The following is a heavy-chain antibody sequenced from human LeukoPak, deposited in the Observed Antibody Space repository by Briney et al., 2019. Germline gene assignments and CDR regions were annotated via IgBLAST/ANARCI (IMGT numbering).Heavy chain of an antibody. CDR3: ARASVLLWFGESTPPYYYYMDV. Sequence: ASVKVSCKASGHTFTGYYMHWVRQAPGQGLEWMGWINPNSGGTNYAQKFQGRVTMTRDTSISTAYVELSRLRSDDTAVYYCARASVLLWFGESTPPYYYYMDVWGKGTTVTVSS. CDR2: INPNSGGT. D-gene: IGHD3-10*01. V-gene: IGHV1-2*02. J-gene: IGHJ6*03. CDR1: GHTFTGYY.